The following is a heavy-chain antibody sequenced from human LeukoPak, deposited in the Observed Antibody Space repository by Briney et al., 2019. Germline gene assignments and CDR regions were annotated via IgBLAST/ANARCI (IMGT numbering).Heavy chain of an antibody. CDR1: GVSISSSNSY. CDR2: IYYSGNT. Sequence: SETLSLTCTVSGVSISSSNSYWGWIRQPPGKGLEWIGSIYYSGNTYYNASLKSQVSISIDTSKNQFSLRLTSVAAADTAVYYCARHERGVTYDYWGQGTLVTVSS. V-gene: IGHV4-39*01. D-gene: IGHD3-10*01. CDR3: ARHERGVTYDY. J-gene: IGHJ4*02.